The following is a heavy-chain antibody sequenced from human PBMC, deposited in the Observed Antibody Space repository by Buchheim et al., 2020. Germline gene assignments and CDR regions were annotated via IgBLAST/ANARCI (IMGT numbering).Heavy chain of an antibody. V-gene: IGHV3-74*01. CDR1: GFTFSSYW. CDR3: ARDLETAGPYYYYYYGMDV. Sequence: EVQLVESGGGLVQPGGSLRLSCAASGFTFSSYWMHWVRQAPGKGLVWVSRINSDGSSTSYADSVKGRFTISKDNAKNTLYLQMNSLRAEDTAVYYCARDLETAGPYYYYYYGMDVWGQGTT. CDR2: INSDGSST. J-gene: IGHJ6*02. D-gene: IGHD5-18*01.